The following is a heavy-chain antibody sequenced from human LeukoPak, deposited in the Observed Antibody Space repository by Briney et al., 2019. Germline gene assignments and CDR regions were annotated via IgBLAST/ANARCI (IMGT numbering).Heavy chain of an antibody. V-gene: IGHV3-30*04. CDR2: ISGDGTDK. CDR1: GFTFSSFS. CDR3: ARAGRDGYNLIDY. J-gene: IGHJ4*02. Sequence: GGSLRLSCAASGFTFSSFSMHWVRQAPGKGLGSLAVISGDGTDKYYADSVKGRFTISRDNSKNTLYLQMNSLRGEDAAVYYCARAGRDGYNLIDYWGQGTLVTVSS. D-gene: IGHD5-24*01.